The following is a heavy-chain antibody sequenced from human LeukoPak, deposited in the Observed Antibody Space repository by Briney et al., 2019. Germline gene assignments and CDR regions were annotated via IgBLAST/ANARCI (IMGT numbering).Heavy chain of an antibody. V-gene: IGHV3-23*01. J-gene: IGHJ4*02. CDR1: GFTFSSYA. D-gene: IGHD3-10*01. Sequence: GGSLRLSCAASGFTFSSYAMSWVRQAPGKGLEWVSAISGSGGSTYYADSVKGRFTISRDNSKNALYLQMNSLRAEDTAVYYCAKDGDYYGSGSPDFDYWGQGTLVTVSS. CDR3: AKDGDYYGSGSPDFDY. CDR2: ISGSGGST.